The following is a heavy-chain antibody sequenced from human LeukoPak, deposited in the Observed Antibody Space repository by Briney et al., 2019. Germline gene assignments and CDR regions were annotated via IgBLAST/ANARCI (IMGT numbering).Heavy chain of an antibody. CDR2: ISSSSSYI. CDR1: GFTFSSYS. V-gene: IGHV3-21*05. J-gene: IGHJ4*02. CDR3: ARLDYYDSSGYYFGY. D-gene: IGHD3-22*01. Sequence: PGGSLRLSCAASGFTFSSYSMNWVRQAPGKGLEWVSYISSSSSYIYYADSVKGRFTISRDNAKNSLYLQTNSLRAEDTAVYYCARLDYYDSSGYYFGYWGQGTLVTVSS.